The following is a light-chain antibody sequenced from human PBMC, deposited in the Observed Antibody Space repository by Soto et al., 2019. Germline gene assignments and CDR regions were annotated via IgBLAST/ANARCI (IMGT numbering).Light chain of an antibody. CDR3: QQYGSSPLIS. V-gene: IGKV3-20*01. CDR1: QTVSITY. CDR2: GAS. Sequence: VLTQSPGTLSLSPGESATLSCRASQTVSITYLTWYQQKPGQAPRLLIFGASKRATGIPDRFSGSGSGRDFTLTISGLEPEVFAVYYCQQYGSSPLISFGQGTRLEIK. J-gene: IGKJ5*01.